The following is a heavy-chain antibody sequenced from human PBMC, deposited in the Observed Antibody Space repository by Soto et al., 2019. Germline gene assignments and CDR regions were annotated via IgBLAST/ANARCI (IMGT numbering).Heavy chain of an antibody. Sequence: GGSLRLSCAASGFTFSGYSMNWVRQAPGKGLEWVSSISSSSSYIYYADSVKGRFTISRDIPKNSLYLQMNSLRAEDTAVYYCARDYDILTGYFGGPEYFQHWGQGTLVTVSS. CDR3: ARDYDILTGYFGGPEYFQH. D-gene: IGHD3-9*01. J-gene: IGHJ1*01. CDR1: GFTFSGYS. CDR2: ISSSSSYI. V-gene: IGHV3-21*01.